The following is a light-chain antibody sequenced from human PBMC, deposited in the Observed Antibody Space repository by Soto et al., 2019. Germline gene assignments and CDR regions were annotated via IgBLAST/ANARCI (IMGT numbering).Light chain of an antibody. CDR2: GAS. CDR3: QQYINLWT. CDR1: QSVSSN. J-gene: IGKJ1*01. Sequence: EVVMTQSPASLSASPGERVTLSCRASQSVSSNLAWYQQKPGQSPRLLIYGASTRATGVPARFSGSGSGTEFTLTISSLQSEDFAVYYCQQYINLWTFGQGTK. V-gene: IGKV3-15*01.